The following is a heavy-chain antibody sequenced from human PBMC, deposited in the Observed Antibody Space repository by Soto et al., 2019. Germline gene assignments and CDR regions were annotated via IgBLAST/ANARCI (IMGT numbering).Heavy chain of an antibody. CDR3: ARMPYSYYAMDV. CDR1: GGPIRSYNW. CDR2: IHHDGGT. J-gene: IGHJ6*02. V-gene: IGHV4-4*02. D-gene: IGHD2-2*01. Sequence: QVQLQESGPGLVEPAGTLSLTCAVSGGPIRSYNWWSWVRQPPGKGLEWIGEIHHDGGTNYNTSLKRRVTISVDNAKNLLSLNLTSVTAADAAIYYCARMPYSYYAMDVWGQGTTVTVSS.